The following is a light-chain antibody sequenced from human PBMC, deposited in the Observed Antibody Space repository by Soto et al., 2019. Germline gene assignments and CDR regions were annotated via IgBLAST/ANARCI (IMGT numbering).Light chain of an antibody. CDR1: SSDIGAYNY. J-gene: IGLJ1*01. V-gene: IGLV2-14*03. CDR2: DVS. Sequence: QSALTQPASVSGSPGQSTTISCTGTSSDIGAYNYDSWYQQHHPGEAPKLIIYDVSHRPPGVSNRFSGSKSGNTASLTISGLQTEDEADYYCRSYPSATPSLFGTGTKVTV. CDR3: RSYPSATPSL.